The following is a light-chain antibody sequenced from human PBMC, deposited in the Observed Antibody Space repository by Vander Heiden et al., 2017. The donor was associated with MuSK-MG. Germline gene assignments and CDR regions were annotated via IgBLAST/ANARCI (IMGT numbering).Light chain of an antibody. J-gene: IGKJ5*01. V-gene: IGKV3-15*01. CDR3: QQDNNCPLT. CDR1: QSVRSN. CDR2: GAS. Sequence: EIVMTQAQATLSVSAGERASLSRRASQSVRSNRARYQQKPGQAPSLLRYGASTRFSGSGSGTEFTLTISSLQSEDFAVYYCQQDNNCPLTFGEGTLMEIK.